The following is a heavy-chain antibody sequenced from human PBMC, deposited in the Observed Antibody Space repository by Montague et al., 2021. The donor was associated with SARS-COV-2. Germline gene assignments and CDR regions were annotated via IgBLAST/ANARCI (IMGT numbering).Heavy chain of an antibody. D-gene: IGHD3-22*01. CDR3: ARELYYYDSSGYPYYYYYGMDV. V-gene: IGHV4-39*07. Sequence: SETLSLTCTVSGGSIISTTSNWGWIRQPPGKGLEWIGSIYYTANTYYTPSLKTRVTISVDTSKNQFSLKLSSVTAADTAVYYCARELYYYDSSGYPYYYYYGMDVWGQGTTVTVSS. CDR1: GGSIISTTSN. CDR2: IYYTANT. J-gene: IGHJ6*02.